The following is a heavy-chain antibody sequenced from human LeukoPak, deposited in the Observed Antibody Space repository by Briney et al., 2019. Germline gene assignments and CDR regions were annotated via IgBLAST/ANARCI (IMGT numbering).Heavy chain of an antibody. Sequence: PSETLSLTCTVSGASISSYYWSWIRQPPGKGLEWIGYIYYSGSSNYNPSLNSRVTISVDTSKNQFSLSLTSVTAADTAVYYCARGQGASDYWGQGTLVTVSS. CDR1: GASISSYY. CDR3: ARGQGASDY. J-gene: IGHJ4*02. CDR2: IYYSGSS. V-gene: IGHV4-59*01.